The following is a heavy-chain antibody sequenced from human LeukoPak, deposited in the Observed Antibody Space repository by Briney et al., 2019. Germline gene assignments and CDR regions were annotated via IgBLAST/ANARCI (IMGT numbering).Heavy chain of an antibody. CDR1: GSTFTGYY. Sequence: GSVNVSCKASGSTFTGYYMHWVRQTPGQGLEWMGWINPNSGGTNYAQKFQGRVTMTRDTSIGTAYMELSRLRSDDTAVYYCARERTLTSCYDYWGQETLVTVSS. V-gene: IGHV1-2*02. CDR3: ARERTLTSCYDY. J-gene: IGHJ4*02. D-gene: IGHD2-15*01. CDR2: INPNSGGT.